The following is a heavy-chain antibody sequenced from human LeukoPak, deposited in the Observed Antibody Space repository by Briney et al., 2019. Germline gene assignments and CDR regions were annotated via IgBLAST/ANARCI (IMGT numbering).Heavy chain of an antibody. Sequence: GASVKISSKVSGYTFTDCYMHWVQQAPGKGLEWMGLVDPEDGETIYAEKFQGRVTITADTSTDTAYMELSSLRSEDTAVYYCATGSPYSSGRDYWGQGTLVTVSS. CDR1: GYTFTDCY. D-gene: IGHD6-19*01. CDR2: VDPEDGET. CDR3: ATGSPYSSGRDY. V-gene: IGHV1-69-2*01. J-gene: IGHJ4*02.